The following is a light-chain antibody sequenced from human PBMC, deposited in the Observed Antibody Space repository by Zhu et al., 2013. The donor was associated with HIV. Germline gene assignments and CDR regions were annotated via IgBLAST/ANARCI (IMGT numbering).Light chain of an antibody. CDR3: GTWDSSLSVV. Sequence: QSVLTQPPSVSAAPGQKVTISCSGSSSNIGKNYVSWYQQVPGAAPKLLIYDNNKRPSGIPDRFSGSKSGTSATLDITGLQTGDEADYYCGTWDSSLSVVFGGGTKLTVL. CDR2: DNN. V-gene: IGLV1-51*01. J-gene: IGLJ2*01. CDR1: SSNIGKNY.